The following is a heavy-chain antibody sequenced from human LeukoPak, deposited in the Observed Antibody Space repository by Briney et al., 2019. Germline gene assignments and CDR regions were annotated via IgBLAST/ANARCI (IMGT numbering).Heavy chain of an antibody. Sequence: IPSETLSLTCTVSGGSISSTSYYWGWIRQPPGKGLEWIGSIYYSGGTYYNPSLKSRVTISVDTSKNQFSLNLSSVTAADTAVYYCAGLVGRYSSGLYYYYFDYWGQGTLVTVSS. D-gene: IGHD3-22*01. V-gene: IGHV4-39*07. CDR1: GGSISSTSYY. CDR2: IYYSGGT. CDR3: AGLVGRYSSGLYYYYFDY. J-gene: IGHJ4*02.